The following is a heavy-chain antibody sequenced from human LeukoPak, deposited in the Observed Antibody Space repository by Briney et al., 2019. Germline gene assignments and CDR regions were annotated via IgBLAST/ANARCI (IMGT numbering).Heavy chain of an antibody. Sequence: GGSLRLSCAASGFTFSIYWMSCVREAPGEGREWVANIKQDGSEKYYVDSVRGRFTISRDNAKNSLYLQMNTLRAEDTAVYYCAREAALWFGEPGLFDYWGQGTLVTVSS. V-gene: IGHV3-7*01. J-gene: IGHJ4*02. CDR3: AREAALWFGEPGLFDY. CDR1: GFTFSIYW. D-gene: IGHD3-10*01. CDR2: IKQDGSEK.